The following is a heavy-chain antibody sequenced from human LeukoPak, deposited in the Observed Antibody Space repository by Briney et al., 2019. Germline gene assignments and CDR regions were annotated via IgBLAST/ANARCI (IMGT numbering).Heavy chain of an antibody. D-gene: IGHD1-26*01. Sequence: GEPLKISCKGSGYTFTSYWIGWVRQMPGKGLDWMGIIYPGDSDTRYSPSFQGQVTISADKSISTAYLQWSSLKASDTAMYYCARAIVGATLDAFDIWGQGTMVTVSS. CDR1: GYTFTSYW. V-gene: IGHV5-51*01. CDR3: ARAIVGATLDAFDI. CDR2: IYPGDSDT. J-gene: IGHJ3*02.